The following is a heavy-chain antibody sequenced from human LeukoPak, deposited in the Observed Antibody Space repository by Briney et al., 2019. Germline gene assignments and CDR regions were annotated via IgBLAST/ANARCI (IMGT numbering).Heavy chain of an antibody. Sequence: PGGSLRLSCAASGFTVSSNYMSWVRQAPGKGLEWVSVIYSGGSTYYADSVKGRFTISRDNYKNTLYLQMNSLRAEDTAVYYCARDRAGDYADYWGQGTLVTVSS. D-gene: IGHD3-10*01. CDR2: IYSGGST. V-gene: IGHV3-66*02. J-gene: IGHJ4*02. CDR1: GFTVSSNY. CDR3: ARDRAGDYADY.